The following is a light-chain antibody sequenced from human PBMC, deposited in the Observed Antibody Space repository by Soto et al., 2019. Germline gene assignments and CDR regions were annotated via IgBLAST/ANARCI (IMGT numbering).Light chain of an antibody. J-gene: IGKJ4*01. Sequence: EIVMTQSPATLSVSPGERANLSCRASQSVSGNLAWYQQKPGQAPRLLIYGASTRATGIPARFSGSGSGTEFTLTISSLPSEDFAVYYCQQYNNWPPLTFGGGTKVEIK. CDR2: GAS. CDR3: QQYNNWPPLT. V-gene: IGKV3-15*01. CDR1: QSVSGN.